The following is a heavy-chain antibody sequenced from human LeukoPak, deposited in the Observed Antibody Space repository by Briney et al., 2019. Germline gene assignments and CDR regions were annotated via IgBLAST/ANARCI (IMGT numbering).Heavy chain of an antibody. CDR1: GFTFSSYS. Sequence: GGSLRLSCAASGFTFSSYSMNWVRQAPGKGLEWVSGINWNGGSTGYADSVKGRFTISRDNAKNSLYLQMNSLRAEDTALYHCARGSSGSYRVFDPWGQGTLVTVSS. D-gene: IGHD1-26*01. J-gene: IGHJ5*02. CDR2: INWNGGST. V-gene: IGHV3-20*01. CDR3: ARGSSGSYRVFDP.